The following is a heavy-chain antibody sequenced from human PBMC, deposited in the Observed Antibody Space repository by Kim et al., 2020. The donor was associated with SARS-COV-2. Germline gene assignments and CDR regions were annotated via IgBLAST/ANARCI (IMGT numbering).Heavy chain of an antibody. V-gene: IGHV3-74*01. D-gene: IGHD2-15*01. CDR3: ARRNGGSPYWYFDL. CDR2: INSDGSTT. CDR1: GFNFRNYW. Sequence: GESLRLSCAASGFNFRNYWMHWVRQAPGKGLVWVSRINSDGSTTSYADSVKGRFTISKDTAKNTLYLQMNSLRAEDTAVYYCARRNGGSPYWYFDLWGRGTLVTVSS. J-gene: IGHJ2*01.